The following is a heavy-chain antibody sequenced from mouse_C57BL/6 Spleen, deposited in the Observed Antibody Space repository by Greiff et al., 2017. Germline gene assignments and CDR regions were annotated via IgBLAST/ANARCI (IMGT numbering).Heavy chain of an antibody. CDR2: ISYDGSN. CDR3: AREGGSGPYAMDY. Sequence: ESGPGLVKPSQSLSLTCSVTGYSITSGYYWNWIRQFPGNKLEWVGYISYDGSNNYNPSLKNRISITRDTSKNQFFLKLNSVTTEDTATYYCAREGGSGPYAMDYWGQGTSVTVSS. V-gene: IGHV3-6*01. J-gene: IGHJ4*01. CDR1: GYSITSGYY.